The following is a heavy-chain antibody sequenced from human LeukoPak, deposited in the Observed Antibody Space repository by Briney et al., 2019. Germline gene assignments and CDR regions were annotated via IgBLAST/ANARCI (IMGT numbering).Heavy chain of an antibody. Sequence: ASVKVSCKASGYTFTNYYMHWVRQAPGQGLEWMGLINPGGGNTNYAQNFQGRVTMTRDTSTTTVYMELSSLRSEDTAVYYCARGFTMVRGDIYSLGYWGQGTLVTVSS. CDR3: ARGFTMVRGDIYSLGY. D-gene: IGHD3-10*01. CDR2: INPGGGNT. V-gene: IGHV1-46*01. CDR1: GYTFTNYY. J-gene: IGHJ4*02.